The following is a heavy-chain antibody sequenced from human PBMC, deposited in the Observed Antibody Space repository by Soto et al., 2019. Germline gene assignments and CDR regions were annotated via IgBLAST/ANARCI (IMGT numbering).Heavy chain of an antibody. V-gene: IGHV1-24*01. CDR2: FDREDGET. CDR3: AHGEGIVKSIVYFDS. J-gene: IGHJ4*02. CDR1: GYFLTALS. Sequence: ASVKVSCKVSGYFLTALSIHWVRQAPGKGLEWMGGFDREDGETIYAQKFQGRVTMTEDTSTDSAYMELSSLTSEDTAIYYCAHGEGIVKSIVYFDSWGQGTLVTVS. D-gene: IGHD1-26*01.